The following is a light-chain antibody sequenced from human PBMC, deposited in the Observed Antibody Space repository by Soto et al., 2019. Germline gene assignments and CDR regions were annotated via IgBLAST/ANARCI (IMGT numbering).Light chain of an antibody. Sequence: NLCTQSRGTMSLSPGERSTLSCRASQSLSGNYLAWYQQKPGQDTRVLIYRAYIRATGISDRFSGSGSGTDFTLTIRRMEPEDFAVYFCKHYGSSPITFGTGTRVEIK. CDR1: QSLSGNY. J-gene: IGKJ5*01. V-gene: IGKV3-20*01. CDR2: RAY. CDR3: KHYGSSPIT.